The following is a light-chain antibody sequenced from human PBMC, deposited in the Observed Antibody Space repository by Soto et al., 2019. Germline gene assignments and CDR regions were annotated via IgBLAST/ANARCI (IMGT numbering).Light chain of an antibody. J-gene: IGLJ2*01. CDR1: SSDVGAYNY. Sequence: QSALTQPASVSGSPGRSITISCTGTSSDVGAYNYVSWYQQHPGEAPKLMIYDVSNRPSGVSNRFSGSKSGNTASLTISGLQAEDEADYYCSSYTSSSTLGVFGGGTQLTVL. V-gene: IGLV2-14*01. CDR3: SSYTSSSTLGV. CDR2: DVS.